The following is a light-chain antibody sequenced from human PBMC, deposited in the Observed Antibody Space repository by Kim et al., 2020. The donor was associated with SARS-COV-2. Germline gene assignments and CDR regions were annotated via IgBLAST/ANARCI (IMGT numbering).Light chain of an antibody. CDR2: EVT. CDR3: SSYTSSSGLMV. CDR1: SSDVDDYNY. V-gene: IGLV2-14*01. J-gene: IGLJ3*02. Sequence: QSITTACTVTSSDVDDYNYVSWYQQHPGKAPKLMIYEVTKRPSGVSYRFSGSKSGNTASLTISGLQAEDEADYYCSSYTSSSGLMVFGGGTQLTVL.